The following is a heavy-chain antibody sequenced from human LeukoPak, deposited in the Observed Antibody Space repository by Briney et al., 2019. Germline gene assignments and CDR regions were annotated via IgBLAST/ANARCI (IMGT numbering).Heavy chain of an antibody. CDR1: GLTFSSHW. Sequence: GGSLRLSCAASGLTFSSHWMHWVRQAPGKGLVWVSRITNDGSSTTYADSVKGRFTISRDNSKSTLYLQMNSLRADDTAIYYCVKSQSYYDTSGPLWGLYWGQGTLVTVSS. J-gene: IGHJ4*02. CDR2: ITNDGSST. CDR3: VKSQSYYDTSGPLWGLY. V-gene: IGHV3-74*01. D-gene: IGHD3-22*01.